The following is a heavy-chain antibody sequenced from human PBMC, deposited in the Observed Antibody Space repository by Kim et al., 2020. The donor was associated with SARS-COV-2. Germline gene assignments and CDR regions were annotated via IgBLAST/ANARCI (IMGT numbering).Heavy chain of an antibody. V-gene: IGHV4-39*01. CDR3: ARYPGGTSAFDI. Sequence: YSHPSLKGRVTISVDTSKNQFSLKLSSVTAADSALFYCARYPGGTSAFDIWGQGTMVTVSS. J-gene: IGHJ3*02. D-gene: IGHD3-16*01.